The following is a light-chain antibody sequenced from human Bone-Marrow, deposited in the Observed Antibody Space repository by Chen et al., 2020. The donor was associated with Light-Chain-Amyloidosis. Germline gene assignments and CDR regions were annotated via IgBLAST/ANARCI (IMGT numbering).Light chain of an antibody. Sequence: SYVLTQPPSVSVAPGKTARITCGGNNIGSKSMHWYQQKPGPAPVLVVYDDSDRPSGIPERISGSNSGNTATLTISRVEAGDEADYYCQVWDSSSDLRVFGGGTRLTVL. V-gene: IGLV3-21*03. J-gene: IGLJ3*02. CDR1: NIGSKS. CDR2: DDS. CDR3: QVWDSSSDLRV.